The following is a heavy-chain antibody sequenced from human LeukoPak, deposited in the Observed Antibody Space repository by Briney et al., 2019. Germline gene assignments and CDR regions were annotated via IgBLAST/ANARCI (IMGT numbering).Heavy chain of an antibody. CDR3: AKSAAGTDY. CDR2: ISGSGGST. CDR1: GFTFNYYG. Sequence: PGGSLRLSCAASGFTFNYYGLSWVRQAPGKGLEWVSAISGSGGSTYYADSVKGRFTISRDNSKNTLYLQMNSLRAEDTAVYYCAKSAAGTDYWGQGTLVTVSS. J-gene: IGHJ4*02. D-gene: IGHD6-13*01. V-gene: IGHV3-23*01.